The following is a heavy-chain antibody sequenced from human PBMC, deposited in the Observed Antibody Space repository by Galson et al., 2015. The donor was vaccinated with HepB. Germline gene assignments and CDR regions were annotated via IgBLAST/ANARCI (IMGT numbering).Heavy chain of an antibody. D-gene: IGHD6-13*01. J-gene: IGHJ2*01. CDR1: GFTFSSYA. V-gene: IGHV3-30-3*01. Sequence: SLRLSCAASGFTFSSYAMHWVRQAPGKGLEWVAVISYDGSNKYYADSVKGRFTISRDNSKNTLYLQMNSLRAEDTAVYYCARARSWDHWYFDLWGRGTLVTVSS. CDR3: ARARSWDHWYFDL. CDR2: ISYDGSNK.